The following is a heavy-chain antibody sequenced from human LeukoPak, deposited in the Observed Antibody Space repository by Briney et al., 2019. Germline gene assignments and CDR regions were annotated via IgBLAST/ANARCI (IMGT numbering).Heavy chain of an antibody. J-gene: IGHJ1*01. Sequence: PKASVKVSCKASGYTFTGYYMHWVRQAPGQGLEWMGWINPNSGGTNYAQKFQGRVTMTRDTSISTAYMELSRLRSDDTAVYYCARGRLPSTGMIQHWGQGTLVTVSS. CDR3: ARGRLPSTGMIQH. CDR2: INPNSGGT. V-gene: IGHV1-2*02. CDR1: GYTFTGYY. D-gene: IGHD1-1*01.